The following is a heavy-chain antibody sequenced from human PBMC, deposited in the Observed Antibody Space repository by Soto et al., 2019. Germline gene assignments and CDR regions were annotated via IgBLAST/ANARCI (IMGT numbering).Heavy chain of an antibody. CDR3: VRDFR. J-gene: IGHJ1*01. CDR1: GFTFTNLW. Sequence: EVQLVESGGGLVQPGGSLRLSCAASGFTFTNLWLYWVRQTPEKGLVWVAGINGDGTITAYADSVKGRFTISRDNAKSTLYLQMNSLTIEDTALYYCVRDFRWGQGTLVTVSS. CDR2: INGDGTIT. V-gene: IGHV3-74*01.